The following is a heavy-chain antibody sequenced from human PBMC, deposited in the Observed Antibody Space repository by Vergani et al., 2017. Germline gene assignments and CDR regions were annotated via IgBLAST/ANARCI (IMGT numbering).Heavy chain of an antibody. V-gene: IGHV3-49*04. CDR2: IRSKAYGGTT. D-gene: IGHD3-10*01. J-gene: IGHJ4*02. CDR3: TRVSSNYYGSGSSTPEYHFDY. Sequence: EVQLVESGGGLVQPGRSLRLSCTASGFTFGDYAMSWVRQAPGKGLEWVGFIRSKAYGGTTEYAASVKGRFTISRDDSKSIAYLQMNSLKTEDTAVYYCTRVSSNYYGSGSSTPEYHFDYWGQGTLVTVSS. CDR1: GFTFGDYA.